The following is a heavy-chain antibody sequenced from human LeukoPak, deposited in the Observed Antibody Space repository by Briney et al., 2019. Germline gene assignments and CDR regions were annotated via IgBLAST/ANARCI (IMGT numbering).Heavy chain of an antibody. CDR1: GYTFTSYY. J-gene: IGHJ6*02. D-gene: IGHD3-22*01. CDR3: ARAPYDSSGSANYYYYYGLDV. CDR2: IIPIFGTA. V-gene: IGHV1-69*13. Sequence: ASVKVSCKASGYTFTSYYMHWVRQAPGQGLEWMGGIIPIFGTANSAQKFQGRVTITADESTNTAYMELSSLRSEDTAVYYCARAPYDSSGSANYYYYYGLDVWGQGTTVTVSS.